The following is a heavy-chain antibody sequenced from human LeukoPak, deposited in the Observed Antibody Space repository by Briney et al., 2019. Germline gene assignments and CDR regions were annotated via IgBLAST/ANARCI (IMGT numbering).Heavy chain of an antibody. CDR3: ARDWDSGYDTYYFDY. Sequence: QPGGSLILSCAASGFTFSSYEMNWVRQAPGKGLEWVTYISSSGSTIYYADSVKGRFTISRDNAKNSLYLQMNSLRAEDTAVYYCARDWDSGYDTYYFDYWGQGTLVTVSS. CDR1: GFTFSSYE. D-gene: IGHD5-12*01. J-gene: IGHJ4*02. V-gene: IGHV3-48*03. CDR2: ISSSGSTI.